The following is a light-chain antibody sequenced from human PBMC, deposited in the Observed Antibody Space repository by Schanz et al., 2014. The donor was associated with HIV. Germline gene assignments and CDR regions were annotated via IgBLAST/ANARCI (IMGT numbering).Light chain of an antibody. Sequence: QSVLTQPASVSGSPGQSITISCTGTSSDVGVYNYVSWYQQHPGKAPKLMIYDVNNRPSGVSNRFSGSKSGNTASLTISGLQAEDEADYYCSSHAGSDNVGIFGGGTKLTVL. V-gene: IGLV2-14*03. CDR1: SSDVGVYNY. CDR3: SSHAGSDNVGI. CDR2: DVN. J-gene: IGLJ2*01.